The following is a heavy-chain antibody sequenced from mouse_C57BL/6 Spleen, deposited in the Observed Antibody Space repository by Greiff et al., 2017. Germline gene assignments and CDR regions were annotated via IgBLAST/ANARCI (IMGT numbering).Heavy chain of an antibody. Sequence: QVQLQQSGAELVRPGASVTLSCKASGYTFTDYEMHWVKQTPVHGLEWIGAIDPETGGTAYNQKFKGKAILTADKSSSTAYMELRSLTSEDSAVYYCTRWDYYGSRYLDYWGQGTTLTVSS. CDR1: GYTFTDYE. CDR2: IDPETGGT. V-gene: IGHV1-15*01. J-gene: IGHJ2*01. CDR3: TRWDYYGSRYLDY. D-gene: IGHD1-1*01.